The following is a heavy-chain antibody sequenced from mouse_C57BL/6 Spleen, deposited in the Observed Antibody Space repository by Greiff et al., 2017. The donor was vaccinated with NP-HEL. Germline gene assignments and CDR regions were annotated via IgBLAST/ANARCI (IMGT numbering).Heavy chain of an antibody. Sequence: EVMLVESEGGLVQPGSSMKLSCTASGFTFSDYYMAWVRQVPEKGLEWVANINYDGSSTYYLDSLKSRFIISRDNAKNIRYLQMSSLKSEDTATYYCARGGMVYYFDYWGQGTTLTVSS. J-gene: IGHJ2*01. D-gene: IGHD1-1*02. CDR3: ARGGMVYYFDY. CDR2: INYDGSST. CDR1: GFTFSDYY. V-gene: IGHV5-16*01.